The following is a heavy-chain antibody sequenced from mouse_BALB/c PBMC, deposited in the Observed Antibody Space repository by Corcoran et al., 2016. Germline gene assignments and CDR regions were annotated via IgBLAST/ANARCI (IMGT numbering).Heavy chain of an antibody. CDR1: GFNIKDTY. CDR3: ARRVTEAMDY. J-gene: IGHJ4*01. V-gene: IGHV14-3*02. CDR2: IDPANGNT. D-gene: IGHD2-1*01. Sequence: EVQLQQSGAELVKPGASVKLSCTASGFNIKDTYMHWVKQRPEQGLEWIGRIDPANGNTKYDPKFQGKATITAETSSNTAYLQLSSLTSEDTAVYYCARRVTEAMDYWGQGTSVTVSS.